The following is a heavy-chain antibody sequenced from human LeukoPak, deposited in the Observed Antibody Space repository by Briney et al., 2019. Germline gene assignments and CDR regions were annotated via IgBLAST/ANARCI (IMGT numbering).Heavy chain of an antibody. J-gene: IGHJ4*02. V-gene: IGHV2-70*11. CDR2: IDWDDDK. CDR1: GFSLSTSGMC. CDR3: ARINGGDYSSSVNYYFDY. Sequence: SGPTLVNPTQTLTLTCTFSGFSLSTSGMCVRWIRQPPGKALEWLARIDWDDDKYYSTSLKTRLTISKDTSKNQVVLTMTNMDPVDTATYYCARINGGDYSSSVNYYFDYWGQGTLVTVSS. D-gene: IGHD6-13*01.